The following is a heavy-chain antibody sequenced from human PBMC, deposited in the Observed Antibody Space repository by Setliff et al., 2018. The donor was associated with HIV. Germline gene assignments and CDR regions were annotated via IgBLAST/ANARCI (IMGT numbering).Heavy chain of an antibody. V-gene: IGHV1-2*06. CDR2: INPHSGAT. J-gene: IGHJ5*02. CDR1: GYSFTGYW. Sequence: GASVKVSCKASGYSFTGYWMHWVRQAPGQGLEWMGRINPHSGATNYAQKFQGRVTMTRDTSIATAYMDLSRLTSDDTAVYYCAKDSDFGGTTNWFDPWGQGTLVTVSS. D-gene: IGHD3-10*01. CDR3: AKDSDFGGTTNWFDP.